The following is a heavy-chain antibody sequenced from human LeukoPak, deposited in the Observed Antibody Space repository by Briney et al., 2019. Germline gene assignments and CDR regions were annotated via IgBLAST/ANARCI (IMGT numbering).Heavy chain of an antibody. CDR3: ARGRYGDYPPFDY. J-gene: IGHJ4*02. D-gene: IGHD4-17*01. CDR2: MFYSGST. V-gene: IGHV4-61*01. Sequence: PSETLSLTCSVSGGSVSSGSYYWNWIRQPPGTGLKWIGYMFYSGSTNYNPSLKSRVTISVDTSKNQISLKLSSVTAADTAVYYCARGRYGDYPPFDYWGQGTLVTVSS. CDR1: GGSVSSGSYY.